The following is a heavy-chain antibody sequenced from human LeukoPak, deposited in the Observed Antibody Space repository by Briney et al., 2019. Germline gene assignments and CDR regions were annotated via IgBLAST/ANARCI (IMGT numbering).Heavy chain of an antibody. D-gene: IGHD3-22*01. Sequence: GGSLRLSCAASGFTFSNHGMHWVRQAPGKGLEWVAAIWYDGSNEFYADSVKGRFTISRDNSKNSLYPQVSSLRAEDTAVYFCARDGPYYYGNSGYYYGMDVWGQGATVTVSS. CDR1: GFTFSNHG. V-gene: IGHV3-33*01. J-gene: IGHJ6*02. CDR3: ARDGPYYYGNSGYYYGMDV. CDR2: IWYDGSNE.